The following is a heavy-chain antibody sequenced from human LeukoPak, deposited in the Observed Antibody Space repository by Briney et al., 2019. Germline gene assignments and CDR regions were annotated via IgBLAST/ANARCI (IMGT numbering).Heavy chain of an antibody. D-gene: IGHD6-6*01. V-gene: IGHV3-23*01. Sequence: GGSLRLSCAASGFTFSSYAMSWVRQAPGKGLEWVSAISGSGGSTYYADSVKGGFTISRDNSKNTLYLQMNSLRVEDTAVYYCAREVAARRLGSWVDPWGQGTPVIVSS. CDR3: AREVAARRLGSWVDP. CDR1: GFTFSSYA. CDR2: ISGSGGST. J-gene: IGHJ5*01.